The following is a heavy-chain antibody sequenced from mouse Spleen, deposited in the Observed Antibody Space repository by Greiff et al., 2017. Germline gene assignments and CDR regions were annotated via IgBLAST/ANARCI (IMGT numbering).Heavy chain of an antibody. CDR2: IYPGGGYT. V-gene: IGHV1-63*01. CDR3: ARGPLYYGSSRGYFDY. CDR1: GYTFTNYW. Sequence: VQLQQSGAELVRPGTSVKMSCKASGYTFTNYWIGWAKQRPGHGLEWIGDIYPGGGYTNYNEKFKGKATLTADKSSSTAYMQFSSLTSEDSAIYYCARGPLYYGSSRGYFDYWGQGTTLTVSS. D-gene: IGHD1-1*01. J-gene: IGHJ2*01.